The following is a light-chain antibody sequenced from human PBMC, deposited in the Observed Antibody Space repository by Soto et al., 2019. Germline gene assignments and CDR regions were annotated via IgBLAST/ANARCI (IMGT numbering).Light chain of an antibody. CDR2: EVS. CDR1: SSDVGGYNY. J-gene: IGLJ2*01. Sequence: QSVLTQPASVSGSPAQSITISCTGTSSDVGGYNYVSWYQQHPGKAPKLMIYEVSNRPSGVSNRFSGSKSGNTASLTISGLQAEDEADYYCSSYTSSSTVVFGGGTKLTVL. CDR3: SSYTSSSTVV. V-gene: IGLV2-14*01.